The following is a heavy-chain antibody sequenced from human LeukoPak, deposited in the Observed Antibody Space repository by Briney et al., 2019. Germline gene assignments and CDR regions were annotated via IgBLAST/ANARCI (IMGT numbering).Heavy chain of an antibody. CDR2: INSDGSDI. CDR3: AREGYYDSSGYYFGY. D-gene: IGHD3-22*01. Sequence: HSGGSLRLSCAASGFTFNRYWVHWVRQAPGKGLVWVSRINSDGSDITYADSVKGRFTISRDNAKNTVYVQMNSLRAEDTAVYYCAREGYYDSSGYYFGYWGQGTLVTVSS. V-gene: IGHV3-74*01. J-gene: IGHJ4*02. CDR1: GFTFNRYW.